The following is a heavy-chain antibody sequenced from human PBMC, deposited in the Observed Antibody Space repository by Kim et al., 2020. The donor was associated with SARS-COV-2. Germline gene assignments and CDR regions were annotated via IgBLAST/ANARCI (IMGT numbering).Heavy chain of an antibody. D-gene: IGHD6-6*01. CDR3: ARGAYSSSAPDY. V-gene: IGHV1-69*04. Sequence: NYAQKFQGRVTITADKSTSTAYMELSSLRSEDTAVYYCARGAYSSSAPDYWGQGTLVTVSS. J-gene: IGHJ4*02.